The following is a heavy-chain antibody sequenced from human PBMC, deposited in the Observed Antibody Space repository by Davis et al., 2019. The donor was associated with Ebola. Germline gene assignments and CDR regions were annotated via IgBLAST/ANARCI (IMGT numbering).Heavy chain of an antibody. D-gene: IGHD3-3*01. CDR1: AFTLSIYA. V-gene: IGHV3-23*01. J-gene: IGHJ4*02. Sequence: GRSLSPSCPASAFTLSIYAMSWVSPAPGKGLEWVSAISGSGGSTYYADSVKGRFTISRDNSKNTLYLQMNSLRAEDTAVYYCAREDPYYDFWSGSYFDYWGQGTLVTVSS. CDR3: AREDPYYDFWSGSYFDY. CDR2: ISGSGGST.